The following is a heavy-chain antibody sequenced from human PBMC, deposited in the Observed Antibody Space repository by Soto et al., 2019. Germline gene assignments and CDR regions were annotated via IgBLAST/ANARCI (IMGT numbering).Heavy chain of an antibody. V-gene: IGHV3-21*01. CDR3: ARGLSSGWFDY. Sequence: EVQLVESGGGLVKPGGSLRVSWAASGFTFSNYSMNWARQAPGKGLEWVSSISSTSKYIYYADSVKGRFTISRDNAKKSLYLQMTSLRAEDTAVYYCARGLSSGWFDYWGQGTLGTVSA. CDR2: ISSTSKYI. D-gene: IGHD6-19*01. J-gene: IGHJ5*01. CDR1: GFTFSNYS.